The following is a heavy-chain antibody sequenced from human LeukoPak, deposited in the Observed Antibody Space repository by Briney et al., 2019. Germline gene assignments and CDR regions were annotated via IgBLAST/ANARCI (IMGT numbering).Heavy chain of an antibody. D-gene: IGHD6-19*01. CDR2: IHYSGST. CDR1: GGSISSYY. J-gene: IGHJ5*02. V-gene: IGHV4-59*12. Sequence: SETLSLTCTVSGGSISSYYWSWIRQPPGKGLECIGYIHYSGSTNYNPSLKSRVTISVDTSKNQFSLKLSSVTAADTAVYYCARDPSSGWYNWFDPWGQGTLVTVSS. CDR3: ARDPSSGWYNWFDP.